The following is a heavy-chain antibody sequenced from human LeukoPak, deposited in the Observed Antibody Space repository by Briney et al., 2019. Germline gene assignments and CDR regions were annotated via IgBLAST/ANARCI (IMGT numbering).Heavy chain of an antibody. V-gene: IGHV3-11*01. CDR1: GFTFSDYH. D-gene: IGHD2-15*01. CDR3: AGCRGSSCHGNHFQH. Sequence: GGSLRLSCADSGFTFSDYHMSWIRQAPGKGLEWVSYISSSGSTIQYADSVKGRSTISRDNAKNSLYLQMNSLRAEDTAVYYCAGCRGSSCHGNHFQHWGQGTLVTVSS. CDR2: ISSSGSTI. J-gene: IGHJ1*01.